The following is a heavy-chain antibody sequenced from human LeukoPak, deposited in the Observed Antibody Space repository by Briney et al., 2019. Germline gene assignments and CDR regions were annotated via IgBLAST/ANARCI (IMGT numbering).Heavy chain of an antibody. V-gene: IGHV1-24*01. Sequence: ASVKVSCKVSGYTLAELSMHWVRQAPGKGLEWMGGFDPEDGETIYAQKFQGRVTMTEDTSTDTAYMELSSLRSEDTAVYYCATVGYYDSSGYSDYWGQGTLVTVSS. J-gene: IGHJ4*02. D-gene: IGHD3-22*01. CDR1: GYTLAELS. CDR3: ATVGYYDSSGYSDY. CDR2: FDPEDGET.